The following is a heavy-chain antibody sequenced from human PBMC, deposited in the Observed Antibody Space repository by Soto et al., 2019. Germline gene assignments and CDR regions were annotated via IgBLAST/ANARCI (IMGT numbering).Heavy chain of an antibody. CDR2: TKTDGSA. CDR1: GFTFNRHW. Sequence: GGSLRLSCVDSGFTFNRHWMHWVRQAPGQGLVWVSRTKTDGSADYADSVKGRFTISRDNAKNTLYLQMNSLRAEDTAVYYCARDMRAVPWYGGVSSAFDMWGQGTMVTVSS. J-gene: IGHJ3*02. D-gene: IGHD3-10*01. V-gene: IGHV3-74*01. CDR3: ARDMRAVPWYGGVSSAFDM.